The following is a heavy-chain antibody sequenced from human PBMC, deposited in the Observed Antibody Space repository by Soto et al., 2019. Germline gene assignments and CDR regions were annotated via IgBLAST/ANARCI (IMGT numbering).Heavy chain of an antibody. D-gene: IGHD3-10*01. CDR2: ISSSSSTI. V-gene: IGHV3-48*01. CDR3: ARVLLWFGELIDY. J-gene: IGHJ4*02. Sequence: GGSLRLSCAASGFTFSSYSMNWVRQAPGKGLEWVSYISSSSSTIYYADSVKGRFTISRDNAKNSLYLQMNSLRAEDTAVYYCARVLLWFGELIDYWGQGTLVTSPQ. CDR1: GFTFSSYS.